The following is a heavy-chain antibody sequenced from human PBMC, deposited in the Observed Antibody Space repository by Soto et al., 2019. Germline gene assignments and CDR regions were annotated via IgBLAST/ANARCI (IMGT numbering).Heavy chain of an antibody. D-gene: IGHD1-1*01. CDR3: ASGHDAYKVRY. J-gene: IGHJ4*02. CDR2: IYYTGNT. Sequence: QVQLQESGPGLVKPSQTLSLTCTVSGGSISSGGTGSYWTWMRQLPGKGLECIGYIYYTGNTYYNPTLKTRPTISINTSANQFSLKLTSVTAADTAVYFCASGHDAYKVRYWGQGTLVTVSS. CDR1: GGSISSGGTGSY. V-gene: IGHV4-31*03.